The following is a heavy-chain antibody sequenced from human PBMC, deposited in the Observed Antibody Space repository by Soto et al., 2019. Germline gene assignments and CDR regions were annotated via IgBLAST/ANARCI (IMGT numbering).Heavy chain of an antibody. CDR2: FYDGGST. CDR3: SCGNCPDMFSN. CDR1: GECRNYFY. J-gene: IGHJ4*02. D-gene: IGHD3-10*02. V-gene: IGHV4-34*01. Sequence: PSETLSLTCAVYGECRNYFYWSWIRQAPGKGLEWIGEFYDGGSTNYNPSVKSRVTISAARSSNQFSLRMTSMTAADTAVYYCSCGNCPDMFSNCAQRTFVPGSS.